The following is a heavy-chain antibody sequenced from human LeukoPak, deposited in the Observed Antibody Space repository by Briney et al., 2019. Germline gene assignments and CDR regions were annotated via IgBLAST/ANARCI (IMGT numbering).Heavy chain of an antibody. Sequence: PSETLSLTCTVSGGSISSGGYYWSWIRQHPGKGLEWIGYIYYSGSTYYNPSLKSRVTISVDTSKNQFSLKLSSVTAVDTAVYYCARAATGGIAARPLDTFDIWGQGTMVTVSS. CDR3: ARAATGGIAARPLDTFDI. CDR1: GGSISSGGYY. J-gene: IGHJ3*02. CDR2: IYYSGST. V-gene: IGHV4-30-4*08. D-gene: IGHD6-6*01.